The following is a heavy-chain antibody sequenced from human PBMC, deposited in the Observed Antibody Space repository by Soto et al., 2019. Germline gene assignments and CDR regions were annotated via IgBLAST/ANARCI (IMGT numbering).Heavy chain of an antibody. CDR3: ARHTSRGYSSSWFFDD. J-gene: IGHJ4*02. CDR2: SYYSAGY. Sequence: QLQLQESGPGLVKPSETLSLICNVSGGSVGSSGHYWGWIRQAPGKGLEWIVSSYYSAGYYYNPSLKTRVTTSLDASTNQFSLTMTSFTAADTAVYYCARHTSRGYSSSWFFDDWGQGNLVTVSS. D-gene: IGHD2-2*01. V-gene: IGHV4-39*01. CDR1: GGSVGSSGHY.